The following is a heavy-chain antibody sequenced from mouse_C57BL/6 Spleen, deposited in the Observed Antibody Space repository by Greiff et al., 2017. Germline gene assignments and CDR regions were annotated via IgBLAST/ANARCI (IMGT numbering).Heavy chain of an antibody. Sequence: VQLQQSGAELAKPGASVKLSCKASGYTFTSYWMHWVNQRPGQGLEWIGYINPSSGYTKYNQKFKDKATLTADKSSSTAYMQLGSLTYEDSAVYYCARSRAPNWEGHFDYWGQGTTLTVSS. CDR1: GYTFTSYW. CDR3: ARSRAPNWEGHFDY. J-gene: IGHJ2*01. V-gene: IGHV1-7*01. CDR2: INPSSGYT. D-gene: IGHD4-1*01.